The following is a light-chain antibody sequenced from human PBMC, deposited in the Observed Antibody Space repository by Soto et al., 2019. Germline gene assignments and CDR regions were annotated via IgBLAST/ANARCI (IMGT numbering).Light chain of an antibody. Sequence: AIRMTQSPSSFSASTGDRVTITCRASQGISSYLAWYQQKPGKAPKLLIYAASTLQSGVPSRFSGSASGTDFTLTSSCLQSEDFGTYYCQQYYSYPLTFGPGTKVDIK. J-gene: IGKJ3*01. CDR2: AAS. CDR3: QQYYSYPLT. V-gene: IGKV1-8*01. CDR1: QGISSY.